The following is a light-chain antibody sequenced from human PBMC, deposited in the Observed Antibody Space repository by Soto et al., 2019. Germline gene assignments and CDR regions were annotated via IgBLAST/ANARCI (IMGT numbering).Light chain of an antibody. CDR1: QSVTSRY. CDR3: QQYEAVVT. Sequence: EIVLAQSPGALSLSRGERATRSCRASQSVTSRYLAWYQQMPGQAPRLLIYHASTRATGIPDRFSGSGSGTDFTLTISRLEPEDFAVYYCQQYEAVVTFGQGTKVDIK. J-gene: IGKJ1*01. V-gene: IGKV3-20*01. CDR2: HAS.